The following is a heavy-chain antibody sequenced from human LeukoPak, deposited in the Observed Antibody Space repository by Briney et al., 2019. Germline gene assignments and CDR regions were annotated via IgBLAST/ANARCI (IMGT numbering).Heavy chain of an antibody. CDR1: GGSISSGDYY. D-gene: IGHD5-18*01. Sequence: NPSQTLSLTCTVSGGSISSGDYYWSWIRQPPGKGLEWIGYIYYSGSTYYNPSLKSRVTISVDTSKNQFSLKLSSVTAADTAVYYCARGTVYSYGSQNDFDYWGQGTLVTVSS. J-gene: IGHJ4*02. CDR3: ARGTVYSYGSQNDFDY. V-gene: IGHV4-30-4*01. CDR2: IYYSGST.